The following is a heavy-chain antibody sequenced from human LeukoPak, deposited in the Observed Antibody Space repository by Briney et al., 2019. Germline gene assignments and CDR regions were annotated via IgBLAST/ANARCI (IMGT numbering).Heavy chain of an antibody. CDR2: IYYSGTT. D-gene: IGHD3-3*01. J-gene: IGHJ4*02. Sequence: SETLSLTCTVSGGSISSSNYYWGWIRQPPGKGLEWIGSIYYSGTTYYNPSLKSRVTISVDTSKNQLSLKLSSVTAADTAVYYCAREHYDFWSGYQAWNFDYWGQGTLVTVSS. CDR3: AREHYDFWSGYQAWNFDY. CDR1: GGSISSSNYY. V-gene: IGHV4-39*07.